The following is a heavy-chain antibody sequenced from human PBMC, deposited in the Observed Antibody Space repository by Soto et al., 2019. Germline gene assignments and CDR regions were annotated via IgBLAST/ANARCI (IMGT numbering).Heavy chain of an antibody. J-gene: IGHJ4*02. D-gene: IGHD3-3*01. CDR2: ISSSSSYI. CDR3: ARSISASDTSPDTYYDFWSGYYNLFDY. V-gene: IGHV3-21*01. Sequence: GGSLRLSCAASGFTVSSNYMSWVRQAPGKGLEWVSSISSSSSYIYYADSVKGRFTISRDNAKNSLYLQMNSLRAEDTAVYYCARSISASDTSPDTYYDFWSGYYNLFDYWGQGTLVTVSS. CDR1: GFTVSSNY.